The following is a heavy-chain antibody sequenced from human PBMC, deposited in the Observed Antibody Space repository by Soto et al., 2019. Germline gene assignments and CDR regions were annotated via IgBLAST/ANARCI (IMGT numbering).Heavy chain of an antibody. CDR1: VFSLSTSGVG. Sequence: QITLKESGPTLWKPTQTLTLTCTFSVFSLSTSGVGVGWIRQPPGKALEWLALIYWDDDKRYSPSLKSRLTITTDTSKNQVVLTMTNMDPVDTATYYCAHSLIGYYYDSSGSNWFDPWGQGTLVTVSS. V-gene: IGHV2-5*02. D-gene: IGHD3-22*01. CDR3: AHSLIGYYYDSSGSNWFDP. J-gene: IGHJ5*02. CDR2: IYWDDDK.